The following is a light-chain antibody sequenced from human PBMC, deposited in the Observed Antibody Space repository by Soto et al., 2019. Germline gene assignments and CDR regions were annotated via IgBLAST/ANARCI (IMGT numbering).Light chain of an antibody. CDR3: QQRISWPLT. J-gene: IGKJ4*01. CDR2: GAS. V-gene: IGKV3D-20*02. CDR1: QSVSSSY. Sequence: EIVLTQSPGTLSLSPGERATLSCRASQSVSSSYLAWYQQKPGQAPRLLIYGASSRATGIPARFSGSGSGTDFTLTISSLEPEDFAVYYCQQRISWPLTFGGGTRVEI.